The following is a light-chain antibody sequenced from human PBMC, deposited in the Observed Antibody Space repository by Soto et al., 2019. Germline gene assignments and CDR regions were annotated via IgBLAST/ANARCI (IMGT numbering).Light chain of an antibody. CDR3: GTWDSSLKAVV. J-gene: IGLJ2*01. Sequence: QSVLTQPPSVSAAPGQKVTISCSGSSSNIGNNYASWYQHLPGTASKLLIYHNNKRPSGIPDRFSDSKSGTSATLVITGLQTGDEADYYCGTWDSSLKAVVFGGGTKLTVL. CDR1: SSNIGNNY. CDR2: HNN. V-gene: IGLV1-51*01.